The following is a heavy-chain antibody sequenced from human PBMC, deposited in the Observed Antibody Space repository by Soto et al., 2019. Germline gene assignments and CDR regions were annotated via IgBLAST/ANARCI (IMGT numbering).Heavy chain of an antibody. D-gene: IGHD3-22*01. J-gene: IGHJ3*02. V-gene: IGHV3-53*01. Sequence: PGGSLRLSCATSGFTVSSNYMSWVRQAPGKGLEWVSVIYSGGSTYYADSVKGRFTISRDNSTNTLYLQMNSLRAEDTAVYYCASGHYYYDSSGYYHPGAFDIWGQGTMVTV. CDR3: ASGHYYYDSSGYYHPGAFDI. CDR2: IYSGGST. CDR1: GFTVSSNY.